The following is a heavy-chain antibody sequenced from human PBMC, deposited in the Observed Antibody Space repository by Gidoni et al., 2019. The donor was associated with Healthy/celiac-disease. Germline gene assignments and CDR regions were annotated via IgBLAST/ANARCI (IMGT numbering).Heavy chain of an antibody. CDR2: ISYDGSNK. J-gene: IGHJ4*02. D-gene: IGHD3-22*01. Sequence: QVQLVESGGGVVQPGRSLRLSCAASGFTFSSYAMHWVRQAPGKGLEWVAVISYDGSNKYYAASVKGRFTISRDNSKNTLYLQMNSLRAEDTAVYYCARGQGYDSSGYNDYWGQGTLVTVSS. CDR3: ARGQGYDSSGYNDY. V-gene: IGHV3-30-3*01. CDR1: GFTFSSYA.